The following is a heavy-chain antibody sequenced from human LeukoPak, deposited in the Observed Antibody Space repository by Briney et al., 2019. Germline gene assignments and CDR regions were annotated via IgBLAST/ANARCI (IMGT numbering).Heavy chain of an antibody. CDR2: IYYSGVS. CDR1: GGSIISSSFW. J-gene: IGHJ4*02. Sequence: SETLSLTCTVSGGSIISSSFWWGWIRQPPGKGLEWIGSIYYSGVSYYNTSLKSRVTISVDTSKNQFSLKLSSVTAADTAVYYCARHPTYYYGSGSPVDYWGQGTLVTVSS. CDR3: ARHPTYYYGSGSPVDY. V-gene: IGHV4-39*01. D-gene: IGHD3-10*01.